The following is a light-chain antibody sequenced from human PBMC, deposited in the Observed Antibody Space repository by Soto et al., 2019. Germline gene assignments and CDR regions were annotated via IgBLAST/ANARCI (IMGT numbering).Light chain of an antibody. CDR2: GAS. CDR1: QSVSSSY. Sequence: EIVLTQSPGTLSLSPGERATLSCRASQSVSSSYLAWYQQKPGQPPRLLIYGASSRATGIPDRFSGSGSGTHFSLTISRLEPEDFAVYFCQQYATSPGYTFGQGTKLQIK. V-gene: IGKV3-20*01. J-gene: IGKJ2*01. CDR3: QQYATSPGYT.